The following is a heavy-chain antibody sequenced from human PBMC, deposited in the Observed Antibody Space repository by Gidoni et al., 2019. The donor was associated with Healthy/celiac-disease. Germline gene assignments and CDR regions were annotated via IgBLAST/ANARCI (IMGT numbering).Heavy chain of an antibody. D-gene: IGHD3-22*01. CDR2: IYYSGST. J-gene: IGHJ4*02. CDR3: ARDFRVRTGRALSYDSSGYYPVDY. Sequence: QVQLQESGPGLVKPSPTLSLTCTVSGGSISSGDYYWSWIRKTPGKGLEWIGYIYYSGSTYYNPSLKSRVTISVDTSKNQFSLKLSSVTAADTAVYYCARDFRVRTGRALSYDSSGYYPVDYWGQGTLVTVSS. CDR1: GGSISSGDYY. V-gene: IGHV4-30-4*01.